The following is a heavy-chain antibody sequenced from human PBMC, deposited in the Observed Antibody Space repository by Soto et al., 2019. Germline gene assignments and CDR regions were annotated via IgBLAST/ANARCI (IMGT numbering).Heavy chain of an antibody. J-gene: IGHJ6*03. CDR3: ACSGPTYYHYMAV. V-gene: IGHV3-21*01. CDR1: GFSFSSYN. CDR2: ISTSSHYI. Sequence: EVQLVESGGGLVKPGGSRRLSCAASGFSFSSYNMNWVRQAPGKGLEWVSSISTSSHYIYYADSVKGRFTIYRDTSKYSLYLQMNSLKAEDTAVYYCACSGPTYYHYMAVWCKETTVPVSS.